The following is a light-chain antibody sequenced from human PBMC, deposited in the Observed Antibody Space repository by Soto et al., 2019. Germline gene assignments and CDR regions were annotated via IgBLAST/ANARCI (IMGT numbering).Light chain of an antibody. V-gene: IGKV3-20*01. CDR1: QSVSGSY. Sequence: PGERATLSCRASQSVSGSYLAWYQQKPGQAPRLLIYGASSRATGIPDRFSGSGSGTDFTLPISRLEPEDFAVYYCQQYGSSPPWTFGQGTKVDNK. CDR2: GAS. J-gene: IGKJ1*01. CDR3: QQYGSSPPWT.